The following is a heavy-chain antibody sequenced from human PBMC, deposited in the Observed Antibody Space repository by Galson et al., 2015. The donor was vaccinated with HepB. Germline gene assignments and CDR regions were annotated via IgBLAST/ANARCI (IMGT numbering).Heavy chain of an antibody. D-gene: IGHD3-22*01. CDR2: INTGNGNT. Sequence: SVKVSCKASGYIFTRNGMNWVRHAPGQRPEWMGWINTGNGNTKYSQKFQGRITFTRDTSASTAYMELSSLRSEDTAVYYCARDHRDSSRWYPHYYNYYPMDVWGQGTTVTVSS. CDR1: GYIFTRNG. CDR3: ARDHRDSSRWYPHYYNYYPMDV. J-gene: IGHJ6*02. V-gene: IGHV1-3*04.